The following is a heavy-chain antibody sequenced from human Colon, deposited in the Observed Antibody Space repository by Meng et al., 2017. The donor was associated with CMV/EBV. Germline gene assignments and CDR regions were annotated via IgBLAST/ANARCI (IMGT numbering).Heavy chain of an antibody. V-gene: IGHV3-48*01. J-gene: IGHJ4*02. CDR1: GFTFSGYG. CDR2: ISSGSSTI. Sequence: GGSLRLSCAASGFTFSGYGMNWVRQAPGKGLQWVSYISSGSSTIYYADSVKGRFTISRDNAKNSLYLHMNSLRAEDTAVYYCARDQPGIIDFDYWGQGALVTVSS. CDR3: ARDQPGIIDFDY. D-gene: IGHD3-10*01.